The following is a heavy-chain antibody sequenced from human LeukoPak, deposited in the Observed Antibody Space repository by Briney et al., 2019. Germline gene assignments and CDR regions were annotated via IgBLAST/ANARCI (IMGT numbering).Heavy chain of an antibody. CDR1: GFTFSSYA. J-gene: IGHJ4*02. CDR2: ISGSGGST. Sequence: GGSLRLSCAASGFTFSSYAMSWVRQAPGKGLEWVSAISGSGGSTYYADSVKGRFTISRDNSKNTLYLQMNSLRAEDTAVYYCAKDNYYDSSGYYAYWGQGTLVTVSS. V-gene: IGHV3-23*01. CDR3: AKDNYYDSSGYYAY. D-gene: IGHD3-22*01.